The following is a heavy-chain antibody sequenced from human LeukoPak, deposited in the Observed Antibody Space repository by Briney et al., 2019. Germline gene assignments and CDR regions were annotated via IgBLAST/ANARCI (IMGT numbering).Heavy chain of an antibody. J-gene: IGHJ4*02. D-gene: IGHD6-13*01. CDR1: GYSISSGYY. CDR3: ARWGWQQLVPFDY. CDR2: IYYSGST. V-gene: IGHV4-38-2*02. Sequence: SETVSLTCTVSGYSISSGYYWGWIRQPPGKGLEWIGSIYYSGSTYYNPSLKSRVTISVDTSKNQFSLKLSSVTAADTAVYYCARWGWQQLVPFDYWGQGTLVTVSS.